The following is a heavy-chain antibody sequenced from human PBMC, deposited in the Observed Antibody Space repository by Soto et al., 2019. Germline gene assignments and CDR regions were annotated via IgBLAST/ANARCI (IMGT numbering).Heavy chain of an antibody. Sequence: GSLRLSCAASGFTFRSSAMSWVRQAPGKGLEWVSTISGGGDSTSYADSVKGRFTISRDNSDNTMYLHMKSLRAEDTALYYCAKCPIVAGTPIWFDPWGQGTLVTVSS. CDR1: GFTFRSSA. J-gene: IGHJ5*02. V-gene: IGHV3-23*01. CDR3: AKCPIVAGTPIWFDP. D-gene: IGHD2-15*01. CDR2: ISGGGDST.